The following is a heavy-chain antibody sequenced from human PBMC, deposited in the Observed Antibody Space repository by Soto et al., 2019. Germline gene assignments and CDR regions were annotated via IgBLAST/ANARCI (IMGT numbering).Heavy chain of an antibody. V-gene: IGHV4-30-2*01. J-gene: IGHJ5*02. CDR2: IYHSGST. CDR3: ARGSYRGTSFSNWFDP. Sequence: SETLSLTCAVSGGSISSGGYSWSWTRQPPGKGLEWIGYIYHSGSTYYNPSLKSRVTISVDRSKNQFSLKLSSVTAADTAVYYCARGSYRGTSFSNWFDPWGQGALVTVSS. D-gene: IGHD3-10*01. CDR1: GGSISSGGYS.